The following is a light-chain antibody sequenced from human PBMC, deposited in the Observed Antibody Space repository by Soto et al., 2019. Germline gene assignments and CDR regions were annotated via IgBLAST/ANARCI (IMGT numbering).Light chain of an antibody. CDR2: DAS. Sequence: EIMMTQSPATLSLSPGERATLSCRASQSVSSNLAWYQQKPGQAPRLLIYDASNRATGIPARFSGSGSGTDFTLTISSLEPEDFAVYYCQQRSNWPPRITFGQGTRLEIK. V-gene: IGKV3-11*01. CDR3: QQRSNWPPRIT. CDR1: QSVSSN. J-gene: IGKJ5*01.